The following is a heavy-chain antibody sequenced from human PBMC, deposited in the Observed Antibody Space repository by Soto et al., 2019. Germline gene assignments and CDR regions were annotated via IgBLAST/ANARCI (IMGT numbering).Heavy chain of an antibody. CDR1: GGTFSSYA. V-gene: IGHV1-69*06. J-gene: IGHJ1*01. CDR3: ARRRAASGAEYFQH. CDR2: IIHIFGTA. D-gene: IGHD6-6*01. Sequence: QVQLVQSGAEVKKPGSSVKVSCKASGGTFSSYAISWVRQAPGQGLEWMGGIIHIFGTANYAQEFQGRVTITAHKPTSTAYRELSSLSSEDTAVYYCARRRAASGAEYFQHWCQGTLVTVSS.